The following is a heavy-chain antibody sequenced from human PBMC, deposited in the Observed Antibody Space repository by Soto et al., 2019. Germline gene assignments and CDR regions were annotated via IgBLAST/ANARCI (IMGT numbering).Heavy chain of an antibody. CDR1: GGTFSSYA. D-gene: IGHD3-22*01. CDR3: ARDGIPNYYDSSGPQNWFDP. Sequence: SLKVSCKASGGTFSSYAISWVRQAPGQGLEWMGGIIPIFGTANYAQKFQGRVTITADESTSTAYMELSSLRSEDTAVYYCARDGIPNYYDSSGPQNWFDPWGQGTLVSLSS. CDR2: IIPIFGTA. V-gene: IGHV1-69*13. J-gene: IGHJ5*02.